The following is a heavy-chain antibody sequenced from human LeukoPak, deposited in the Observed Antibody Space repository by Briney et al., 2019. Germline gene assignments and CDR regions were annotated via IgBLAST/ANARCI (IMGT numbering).Heavy chain of an antibody. J-gene: IGHJ4*02. CDR1: GGTFSSYA. V-gene: IGHV1-69*05. CDR2: IIPIFGTA. Sequence: SVKVSCKASGGTFSSYAISWVRQAPGQGLEWMGRIIPIFGTANYAQKFQGRVTITTDESTGTAYMELSSLRSEDTAVYYCARDPIEGPPGTRDYWGQGTLVTVSS. D-gene: IGHD1-1*01. CDR3: ARDPIEGPPGTRDY.